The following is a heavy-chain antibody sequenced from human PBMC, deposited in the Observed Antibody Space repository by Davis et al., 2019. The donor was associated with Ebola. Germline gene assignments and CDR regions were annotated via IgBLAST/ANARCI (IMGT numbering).Heavy chain of an antibody. J-gene: IGHJ5*02. CDR3: ARQGWSGYSLRHWLDP. Sequence: MPSETLSLTCTVSGGSISSGGYYWTWIRQPPGKGLEWIGDISLGGTTYYNPSLKSRVTISVDTSKNQFSLKLRSVTAADTAVYYCARQGWSGYSLRHWLDPWGRGTLVTVSS. D-gene: IGHD3-3*01. CDR2: ISLGGTT. CDR1: GGSISSGGYY. V-gene: IGHV4-39*01.